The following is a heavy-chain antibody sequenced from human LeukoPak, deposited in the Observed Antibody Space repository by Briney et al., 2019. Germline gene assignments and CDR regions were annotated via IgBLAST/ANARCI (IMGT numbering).Heavy chain of an antibody. CDR2: INHSGST. V-gene: IGHV4-34*01. Sequence: SETLSLTCAVYGGSFSGYYWSWIRQPPGKGLEWIGEINHSGSTNYNPSLKSRVTISVDTSKNQFSLKLSSVTAADMAVYYCARTPYGDPYYFDYWGQGTLVTVSS. D-gene: IGHD4-17*01. CDR1: GGSFSGYY. J-gene: IGHJ4*02. CDR3: ARTPYGDPYYFDY.